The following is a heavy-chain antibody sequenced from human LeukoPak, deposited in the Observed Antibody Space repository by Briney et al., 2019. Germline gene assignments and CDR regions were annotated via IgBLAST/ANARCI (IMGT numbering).Heavy chain of an antibody. V-gene: IGHV3-23*01. Sequence: GGSLRLSCAASGFTFSSYAMSWVRQAPGKGLEWVSAISGSGGSTYYADSVKGRFTISRDNSENTLYLQMNSLRAEDTAVYYCAKSKAPEYYDSSGWPFDYWGQGTLVTVSS. D-gene: IGHD3-22*01. CDR3: AKSKAPEYYDSSGWPFDY. J-gene: IGHJ4*02. CDR2: ISGSGGST. CDR1: GFTFSSYA.